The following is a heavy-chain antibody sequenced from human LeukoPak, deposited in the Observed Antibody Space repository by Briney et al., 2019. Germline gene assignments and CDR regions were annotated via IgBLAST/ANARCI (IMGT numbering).Heavy chain of an antibody. CDR3: ARDWRSSTSWDYYYMDV. CDR1: GGSISSSSYY. CDR2: IYYSGST. J-gene: IGHJ6*03. D-gene: IGHD2-2*01. V-gene: IGHV4-39*07. Sequence: SETLSLTCTVSGGSISSSSYYWGWIRQPPGKGLEWIGSIYYSGSTNYNPSLKSRVTMSVDTSKNQFSLKLSSVTAADTAVYYCARDWRSSTSWDYYYMDVWGKGTTVTVSS.